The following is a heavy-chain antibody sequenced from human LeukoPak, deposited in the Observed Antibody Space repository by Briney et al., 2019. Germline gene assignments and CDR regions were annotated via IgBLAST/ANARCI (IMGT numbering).Heavy chain of an antibody. J-gene: IGHJ4*02. V-gene: IGHV3-23*01. CDR2: ISGSGGST. CDR1: GFTFSSYA. Sequence: GGSLRLSCAASGFTFSSYAMSWVRQAPGKGLEWVSAISGSGGSTYYADSVKGRFTISRDNSKNTLYLQMNSLRAEDTAVYYCAKVSGIAAAGTVRGALAADYWGQGTLVTVSS. D-gene: IGHD6-13*01. CDR3: AKVSGIAAAGTVRGALAADY.